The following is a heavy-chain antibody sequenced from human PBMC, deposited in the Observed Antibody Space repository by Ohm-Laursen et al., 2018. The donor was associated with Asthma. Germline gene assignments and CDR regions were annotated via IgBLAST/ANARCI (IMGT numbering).Heavy chain of an antibody. D-gene: IGHD2-2*01. CDR3: ARDPPPSCSSSINCYFIDY. V-gene: IGHV1-18*04. J-gene: IGHJ4*02. CDR1: GYKFSSYG. Sequence: GASVKVSCKAAGYKFSSYGISWVRQAPGQGLEWMGWISAYNGNTKYAQKFQGRVTMTTDTSTSTAYMEPRSLRSDDTAVYYCARDPPPSCSSSINCYFIDYWGQGTLVTVSS. CDR2: ISAYNGNT.